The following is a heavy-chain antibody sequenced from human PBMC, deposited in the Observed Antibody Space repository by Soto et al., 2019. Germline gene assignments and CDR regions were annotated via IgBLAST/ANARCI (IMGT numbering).Heavy chain of an antibody. V-gene: IGHV1-18*01. Sequence: QVQLVQSGVEVKKPGASVKVSCKSSGYTFTNFGITWVRQARGQGLEWMGWISAYSGNTNYAQRLQDRVTMTTDTSTTTAYMELRSLRSDDTAVYYCARAPVDSPRGDFDYWGQGTLVTVSS. CDR2: ISAYSGNT. CDR3: ARAPVDSPRGDFDY. D-gene: IGHD5-18*01. J-gene: IGHJ4*02. CDR1: GYTFTNFG.